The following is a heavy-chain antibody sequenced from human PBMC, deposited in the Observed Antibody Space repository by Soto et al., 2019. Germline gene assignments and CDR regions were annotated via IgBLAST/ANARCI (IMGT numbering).Heavy chain of an antibody. D-gene: IGHD2-8*02. Sequence: SETLSLTSDLYGPPFSVYYWTWIRQPPGTGLEWIGEINHSGSTNYNPSLKSRVTISVDTSKNQFSLKLTSVTAADTAVYYCARDKITGLFDYWGQG. J-gene: IGHJ4*02. CDR3: ARDKITGLFDY. CDR2: INHSGST. V-gene: IGHV4-34*01. CDR1: GPPFSVYY.